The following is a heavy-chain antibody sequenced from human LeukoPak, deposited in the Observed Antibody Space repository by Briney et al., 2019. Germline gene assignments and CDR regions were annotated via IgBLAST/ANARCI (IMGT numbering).Heavy chain of an antibody. CDR2: IRYDGSNK. CDR3: ATLPIIAAAGEIDY. J-gene: IGHJ4*02. Sequence: GGSLGLSWAASGFTFSSYGMHWVRKAPGKGRGWVAFIRYDGSNKYYADSVKGRFTISRDNSKNTLYLQMNSLRAEDTAVYYCATLPIIAAAGEIDYWGQGTLVTVSS. V-gene: IGHV3-30*02. D-gene: IGHD6-13*01. CDR1: GFTFSSYG.